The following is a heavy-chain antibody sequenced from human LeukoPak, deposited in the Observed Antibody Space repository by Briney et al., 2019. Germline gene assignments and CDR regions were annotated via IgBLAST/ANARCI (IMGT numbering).Heavy chain of an antibody. CDR3: ARGRSITLLRGVAMSDGFDI. CDR2: IDTSGSYI. CDR1: GFTFTSYG. Sequence: PGGSLRLSCTASGFTFTSYGMNWVRQAPGKGLEWVSFIDTSGSYIYYGDSLKGRVTISRDNAKNSLYLQMNGLRAEDTAVYDCARGRSITLLRGVAMSDGFDIWGQGAMVTVSS. J-gene: IGHJ3*02. V-gene: IGHV3-21*01. D-gene: IGHD3-10*01.